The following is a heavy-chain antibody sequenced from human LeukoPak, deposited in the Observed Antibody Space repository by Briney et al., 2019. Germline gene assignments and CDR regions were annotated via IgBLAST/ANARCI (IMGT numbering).Heavy chain of an antibody. CDR1: GGSISSYY. CDR2: IYYSGYT. D-gene: IGHD3-16*01. CDR3: ARETSQKGAHYMDV. Sequence: SETLSLTCTVSGGSISSYYWSWIRQPPGKGLKWIGNIYYSGYTTYSPSLRSRVTISVDTSKHQFSLKLSSVPAADTAVYYCARETSQKGAHYMDVWGKGTTITISS. J-gene: IGHJ6*03. V-gene: IGHV4-59*01.